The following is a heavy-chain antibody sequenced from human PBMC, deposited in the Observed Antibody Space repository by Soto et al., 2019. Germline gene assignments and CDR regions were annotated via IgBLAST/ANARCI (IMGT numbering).Heavy chain of an antibody. Sequence: GGSLRLSCVASGFTFSIYDMHWVRQATGKGLEWVSAIGIAGETYYSGSVKGRFTISRENVKNSLYLQMNSLRAEDTAIYYCVREWVYTYWRQTTLGLDVCGQGTTVTGYS. V-gene: IGHV3-13*01. CDR1: GFTFSIYD. D-gene: IGHD2-8*01. CDR2: IGIAGET. CDR3: VREWVYTYWRQTTLGLDV. J-gene: IGHJ6*02.